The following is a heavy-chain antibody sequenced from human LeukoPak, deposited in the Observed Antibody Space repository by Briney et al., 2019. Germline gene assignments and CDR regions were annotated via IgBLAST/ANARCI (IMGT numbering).Heavy chain of an antibody. J-gene: IGHJ4*02. V-gene: IGHV4-4*09. CDR2: IYISGST. CDR3: ARLGTVTMDY. Sequence: SETLSLTCTVSGVSISTYYWSWIRQPPGKGLEWIGYIYISGSTDYSPSLKSRVTMSVDTSKNQFSLRLSSVTAADTAVYYCARLGTVTMDYWGQGTLVTVSS. D-gene: IGHD4-17*01. CDR1: GVSISTYY.